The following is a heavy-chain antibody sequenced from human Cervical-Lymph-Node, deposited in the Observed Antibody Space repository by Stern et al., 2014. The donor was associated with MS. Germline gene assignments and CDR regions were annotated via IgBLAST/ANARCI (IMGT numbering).Heavy chain of an antibody. D-gene: IGHD1-1*01. Sequence: QVQLQQWGAGLLRPSETLSLTCAVHGASFSDNSWSWIRQTPGKGLEWIWEINSSGCLPYNASLMSRATLPVDPSRNQFSLKLSSLTAADTAMYYCARERKVERSARLLVSFDVWGQGTLVTVSS. CDR2: INSSGCL. J-gene: IGHJ3*01. V-gene: IGHV4-34*01. CDR3: ARERKVERSARLLVSFDV. CDR1: GASFSDNS.